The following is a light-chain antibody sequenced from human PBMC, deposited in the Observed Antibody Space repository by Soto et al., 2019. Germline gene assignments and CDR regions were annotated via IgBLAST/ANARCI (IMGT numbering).Light chain of an antibody. J-gene: IGKJ5*01. CDR1: QTISRW. V-gene: IGKV1-5*01. CDR2: DAS. CDR3: HSRA. Sequence: DIQLSHSPSTLSASVGVEVTSTCRASQTISRWLAWYQQKPGRAHKLLIYDASTLESGVPSRFSGSGSETEFTLNIGRLQPDDFATYFCHSRAFGQGTRLEIK.